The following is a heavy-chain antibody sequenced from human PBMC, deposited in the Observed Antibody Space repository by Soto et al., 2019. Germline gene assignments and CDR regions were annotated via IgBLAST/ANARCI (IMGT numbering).Heavy chain of an antibody. J-gene: IGHJ4*02. CDR2: IKSKTDGGAR. D-gene: IGHD1-1*01. CDR1: GFMFSSAW. V-gene: IGHV3-15*01. Sequence: EVQLVESGGDLVEPGGSLRLSCVTSGFMFSSAWMSWVGQAPGKGLEWVGRIKSKTDGGARDYAAPVNGRFSISRDDSKSTLYLQMNSLRAEDTALYYCVEGWNDFWGQGTLVTVSS. CDR3: VEGWNDF.